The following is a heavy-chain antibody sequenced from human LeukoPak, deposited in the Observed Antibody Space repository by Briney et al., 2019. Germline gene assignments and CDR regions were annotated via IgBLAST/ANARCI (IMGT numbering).Heavy chain of an antibody. CDR1: GFTFSSYE. Sequence: GGSLRLSCAASGFTFSSYEMNWVRQAPGKGLEWVSYISSSGSTIHYADSVKGRFTISRDNAKNSLYLQMNSLRAEDTAVYYCARELTQQLVRVFDYWGQGTLVTVSS. D-gene: IGHD6-13*01. V-gene: IGHV3-48*03. CDR3: ARELTQQLVRVFDY. CDR2: ISSSGSTI. J-gene: IGHJ4*02.